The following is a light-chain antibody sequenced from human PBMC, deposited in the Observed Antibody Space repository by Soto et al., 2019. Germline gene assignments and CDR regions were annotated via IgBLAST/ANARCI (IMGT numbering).Light chain of an antibody. CDR1: QSVSRS. V-gene: IGKV3-11*01. CDR2: DAS. J-gene: IGKJ4*01. CDR3: KQSSNS. Sequence: EIVSTQSPATLSLSPGDRATLSCRASQSVSRSLPWYQQKPGQAPRLLVYDASTRATGIPPRFSGSGSGTDFTLTIKSPAHEAFEVYYCKQSSNSFGGGTKVDIK.